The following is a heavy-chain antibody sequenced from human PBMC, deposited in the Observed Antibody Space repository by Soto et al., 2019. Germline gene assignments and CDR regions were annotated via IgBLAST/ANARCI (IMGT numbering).Heavy chain of an antibody. V-gene: IGHV3-23*04. CDR1: EFTFSTYA. J-gene: IGHJ4*02. CDR2: ISTSVGST. Sequence: EVQLVESGGGLVQPGGSLRLSCAASEFTFSTYAMSWVRQAPGKGLEWVSAISTSVGSTYYTDSVKGRFTISRDNSKNTLYLQMNSLRAEDTAVYYCAKGGQSYDYWGQGTLVTVSS. D-gene: IGHD3-10*01. CDR3: AKGGQSYDY.